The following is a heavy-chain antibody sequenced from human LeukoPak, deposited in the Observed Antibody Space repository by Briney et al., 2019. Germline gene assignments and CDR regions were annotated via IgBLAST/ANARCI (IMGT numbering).Heavy chain of an antibody. D-gene: IGHD5-18*01. Sequence: SETLSLTCSFSGGSISNYYWSWVRQPPGKGLDWIGYIYYSGSTDYNPSLKSRVTISIDTSKNHFSLRLSSVTAADTASYYCARGYAYGPNYYFDYWGQGTLVTVSS. V-gene: IGHV4-59*01. CDR1: GGSISNYY. CDR3: ARGYAYGPNYYFDY. J-gene: IGHJ4*02. CDR2: IYYSGST.